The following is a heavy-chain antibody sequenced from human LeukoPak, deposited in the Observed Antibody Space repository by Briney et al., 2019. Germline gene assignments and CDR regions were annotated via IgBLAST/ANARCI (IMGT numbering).Heavy chain of an antibody. D-gene: IGHD2-2*01. CDR2: IDPSSTYI. Sequence: GGSLRLSCAASGFTFRSYSMNWVRQAPGKGLEWVSAIDPSSTYIYYADSVKGRFTISRDNAENSLYLQMNSLRVEDTAVYYCSSSSCQADYWGQGTLVTVSS. CDR1: GFTFRSYS. CDR3: SSSSCQADY. V-gene: IGHV3-21*01. J-gene: IGHJ4*02.